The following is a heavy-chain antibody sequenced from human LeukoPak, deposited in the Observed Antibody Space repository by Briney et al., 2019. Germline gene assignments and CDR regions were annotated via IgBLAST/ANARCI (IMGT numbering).Heavy chain of an antibody. V-gene: IGHV3-21*01. D-gene: IGHD3-10*01. Sequence: GGSLRLSCAASGFTFSSYSMNWVRQAPGKGLEWVSSISTSSSYIYYADSLKGRFTISRDNAKKSLYLQMNSLRAEDTAVYYCAGFGESYYYYMDVWGKGTTVTISS. J-gene: IGHJ6*03. CDR2: ISTSSSYI. CDR3: AGFGESYYYYMDV. CDR1: GFTFSSYS.